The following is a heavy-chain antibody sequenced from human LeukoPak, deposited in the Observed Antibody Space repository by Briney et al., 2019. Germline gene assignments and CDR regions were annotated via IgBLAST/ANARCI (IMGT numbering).Heavy chain of an antibody. V-gene: IGHV3-7*01. CDR2: IKQDGSEK. Sequence: PGGSLRLSCAASGFTFSSYWMSWVRQAPGRGLEWVANIKQDGSEKYYVDSVKGRFTISRDNAKNSLYLQMNRLRAGDTAVYYCARDRRNYYDSSGQFDYWGQGTLVTVSS. D-gene: IGHD3-22*01. J-gene: IGHJ4*02. CDR3: ARDRRNYYDSSGQFDY. CDR1: GFTFSSYW.